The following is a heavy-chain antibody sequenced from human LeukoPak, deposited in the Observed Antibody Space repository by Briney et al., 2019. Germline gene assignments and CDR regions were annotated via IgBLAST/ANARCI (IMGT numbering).Heavy chain of an antibody. J-gene: IGHJ6*03. CDR3: ARGATVTTPTGSYYYYYMDV. V-gene: IGHV1-2*02. D-gene: IGHD4-17*01. Sequence: ASVKISCKASGYTFTGYYMHWVRQAPGQGLEWMGWINPNSGGTNYAQKFQGRVTMTRDTSISTAYMELSRLRSDDTAVYYCARGATVTTPTGSYYYYYMDVWGKGTTVTVS. CDR2: INPNSGGT. CDR1: GYTFTGYY.